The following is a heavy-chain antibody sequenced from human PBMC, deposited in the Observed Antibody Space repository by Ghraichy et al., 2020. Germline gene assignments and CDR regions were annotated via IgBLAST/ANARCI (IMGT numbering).Heavy chain of an antibody. CDR2: ISSSTSTI. Sequence: GGSLRLSCAASGFTFSTYSMNWVRQAPGKGLEWVSYISSSTSTIYYADSVKGRFTISRDNAKNSLYLQMNSLRVEDTAVYYCAREGGYHYGMDVWGQGTMVTVSS. V-gene: IGHV3-48*01. CDR3: AREGGYHYGMDV. CDR1: GFTFSTYS. J-gene: IGHJ6*02. D-gene: IGHD3-16*01.